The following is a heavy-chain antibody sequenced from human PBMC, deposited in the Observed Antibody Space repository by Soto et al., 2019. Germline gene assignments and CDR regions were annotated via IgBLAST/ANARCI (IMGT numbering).Heavy chain of an antibody. J-gene: IGHJ6*02. Sequence: PGGSLRLSCAASGFTFSNYGMTWVRQAPGKGLEWVAGTSGRGDKTNYADSVKGRFTISRDNSKNTLYLQMNSLRAEDTAIYYCAKDLTDGYNSYYYYGMDVWGQVTTVTVSS. D-gene: IGHD5-12*01. CDR2: TSGRGDKT. V-gene: IGHV3-23*01. CDR3: AKDLTDGYNSYYYYGMDV. CDR1: GFTFSNYG.